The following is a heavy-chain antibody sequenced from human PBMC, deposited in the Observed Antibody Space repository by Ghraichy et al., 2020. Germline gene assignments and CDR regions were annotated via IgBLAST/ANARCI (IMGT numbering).Heavy chain of an antibody. V-gene: IGHV4-59*01. D-gene: IGHD6-13*01. CDR3: ARARGGSSSLYYFDY. CDR1: GGSISSYY. Sequence: SETLSLTCTVSGGSISSYYWSWIRQPPGKGLEWIGYIYYSGSTNYNPSLKSRVTISVDTSKNQFSLKLSSVTAADTAVYYCARARGGSSSLYYFDYWGQGTLVTVSS. J-gene: IGHJ4*02. CDR2: IYYSGST.